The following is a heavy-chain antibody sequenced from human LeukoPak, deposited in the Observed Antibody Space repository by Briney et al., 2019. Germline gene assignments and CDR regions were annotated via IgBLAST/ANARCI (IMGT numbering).Heavy chain of an antibody. Sequence: SETLSLTCAVYGGSFSGYYWSWIRQPPGKGLEWIGEINHSGSTNYNPSLKSRVTISVDTSKNQFSLKLSSVTAADTAVYYCARLRSVLRFLEWSYYYYYMDVWGKGTTVTVSS. CDR2: INHSGST. D-gene: IGHD3-3*01. CDR3: ARLRSVLRFLEWSYYYYYMDV. CDR1: GGSFSGYY. V-gene: IGHV4-34*01. J-gene: IGHJ6*03.